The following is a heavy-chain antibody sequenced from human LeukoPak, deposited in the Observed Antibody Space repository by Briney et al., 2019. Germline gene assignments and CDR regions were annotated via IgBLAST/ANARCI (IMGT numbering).Heavy chain of an antibody. J-gene: IGHJ4*02. Sequence: SETLSLTCTVSGGSISSYYWSWIRQPPGKGLEWIGYIYYSGSTNYNPSLKSRVTISLDTSKNQFSLKLSSVTAADTAVYYCARHSVLRFLEWFPTPFDYWGQGTLVTVSS. D-gene: IGHD3-3*01. CDR1: GGSISSYY. V-gene: IGHV4-59*08. CDR3: ARHSVLRFLEWFPTPFDY. CDR2: IYYSGST.